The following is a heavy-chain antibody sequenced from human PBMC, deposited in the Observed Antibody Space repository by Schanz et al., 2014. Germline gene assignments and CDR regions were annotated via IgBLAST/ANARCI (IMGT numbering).Heavy chain of an antibody. CDR3: AKYGTGKGVSFEY. CDR2: IKEDGSKK. D-gene: IGHD1-26*01. Sequence: EVQLVESGGGLVQPGGSLRLSCAASGFTFTGHWMSWVRQAPGKGLEWVANIKEDGSKKYYVDSVRGRFTISRDNAKNSLYLQLNSLTAEDTAVYYCAKYGTGKGVSFEYWGQGTQVTVSS. CDR1: GFTFTGHW. J-gene: IGHJ4*02. V-gene: IGHV3-7*01.